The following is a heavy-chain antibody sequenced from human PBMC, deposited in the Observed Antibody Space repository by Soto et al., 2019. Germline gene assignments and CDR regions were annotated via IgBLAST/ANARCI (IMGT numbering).Heavy chain of an antibody. CDR2: IKEDESEK. CDR3: ARAHWNNVPFFDY. Sequence: PGGSLRLSCAASGFTFSYYWMTWVRQTPGKGLEWVAKIKEDESEKYYVDSVKGRFTVSRDNAKNTLYLQMNSLRGEDTAVYSCARAHWNNVPFFDYWGQGTLVTVSS. J-gene: IGHJ4*02. V-gene: IGHV3-7*01. CDR1: GFTFSYYW. D-gene: IGHD1-1*01.